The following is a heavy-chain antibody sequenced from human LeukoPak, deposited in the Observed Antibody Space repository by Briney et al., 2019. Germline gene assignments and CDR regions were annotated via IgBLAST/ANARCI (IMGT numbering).Heavy chain of an antibody. D-gene: IGHD5-12*01. CDR2: IGTGEGDI. J-gene: IGHJ4*02. CDR3: VREGALWWLLPDY. V-gene: IGHV3-23*01. Sequence: PGGSLRLSCAASGFTLTDFAMTWVRQAPGRGLEWVSTIGTGEGDIFYADSVKGRFIISRDDVRRTLYLQMHSLRADDSAVYFCVREGALWWLLPDYWGQGTLVTVSS. CDR1: GFTLTDFA.